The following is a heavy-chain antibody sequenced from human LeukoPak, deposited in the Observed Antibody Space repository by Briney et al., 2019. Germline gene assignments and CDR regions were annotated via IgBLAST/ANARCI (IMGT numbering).Heavy chain of an antibody. V-gene: IGHV4-59*01. CDR3: ARVSHYCGGTNCHNWFDP. J-gene: IGHJ5*02. Sequence: PSETLSLTCTVSGGSISSYYWSWIRQPPGKGLELIGYISNSGSTNYNPSLKSRVTMSVDTSKDQFSLKLTSVTVADTAVYSCARVSHYCGGTNCHNWFDPWGQGTLVTVSS. D-gene: IGHD2-2*01. CDR1: GGSISSYY. CDR2: ISNSGST.